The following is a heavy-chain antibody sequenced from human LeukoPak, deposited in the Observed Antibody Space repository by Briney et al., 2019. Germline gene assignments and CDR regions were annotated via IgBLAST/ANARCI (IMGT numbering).Heavy chain of an antibody. CDR1: GGTFSGYY. CDR2: INHSGNT. J-gene: IGHJ4*02. Sequence: SETLSLTCAVYGGTFSGYYWSWLRQPPGKGLEWIGEINHSGNTNYNPSLKSRATISIDPSKNHSSLKVGSVTAADTAIYYCARRFLRFSSGWHFDYWGQGILVTVSS. CDR3: ARRFLRFSSGWHFDY. V-gene: IGHV4-34*01. D-gene: IGHD6-19*01.